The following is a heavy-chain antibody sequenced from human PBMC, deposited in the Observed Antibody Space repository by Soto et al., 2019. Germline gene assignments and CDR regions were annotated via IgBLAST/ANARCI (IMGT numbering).Heavy chain of an antibody. D-gene: IGHD4-17*01. J-gene: IGHJ2*01. Sequence: ASVKVSCKASRYAFTSYGISWVRQAPGQGLEWMGWISAYDGNTNYAQKLQGRVTMTTDTSTSTAYMELRSLRSDDTAVYYCAREASYYGAAPWFFDLWGRGTLVTVSS. CDR2: ISAYDGNT. CDR3: AREASYYGAAPWFFDL. V-gene: IGHV1-18*01. CDR1: RYAFTSYG.